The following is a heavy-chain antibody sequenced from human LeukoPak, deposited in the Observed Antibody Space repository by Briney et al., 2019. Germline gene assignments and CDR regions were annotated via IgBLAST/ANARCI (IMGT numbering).Heavy chain of an antibody. Sequence: SVKVSCKASGGTFSSYAISWVRQAPGQGLEWMGGIIPIFGTANYAQKFQGRVTITADESTSTAYMELRSLRSDDTAVYYCARDWDFWSRYYPGYYYYGMDVWGQGTTVTVSS. CDR2: IIPIFGTA. D-gene: IGHD3-3*01. CDR3: ARDWDFWSRYYPGYYYYGMDV. V-gene: IGHV1-69*13. J-gene: IGHJ6*02. CDR1: GGTFSSYA.